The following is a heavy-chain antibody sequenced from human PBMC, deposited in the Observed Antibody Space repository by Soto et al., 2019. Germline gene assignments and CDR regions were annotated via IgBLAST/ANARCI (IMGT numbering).Heavy chain of an antibody. J-gene: IGHJ6*02. CDR1: GYTITSYA. D-gene: IGHD3-10*01. CDR2: INAGNGNT. V-gene: IGHV1-3*01. Sequence: ASVKVSCKESGYTITSYAMHWVRQAPGQRLEWMGWINAGNGNTKYSQKFQGRVTITRDTSASTAYMELSSLRSEDTAVYYCASGLLWFGELQGTYYYYGMDVWGQGTTVTVSS. CDR3: ASGLLWFGELQGTYYYYGMDV.